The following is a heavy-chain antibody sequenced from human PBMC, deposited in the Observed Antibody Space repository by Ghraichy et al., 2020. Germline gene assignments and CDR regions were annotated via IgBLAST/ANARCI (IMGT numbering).Heavy chain of an antibody. V-gene: IGHV4-59*01. D-gene: IGHD1-14*01. CDR2: IHDSGST. Sequence: SETLSLTCTVSGGSINSYYWSWVRQPPGKGLEWIGYIHDSGSTDYNPSLKSRVTISLDKSKNQFSLHLNSVTAADTAVYYCARRIRGSGALDRWGQGTLVTVSS. CDR3: ARRIRGSGALDR. CDR1: GGSINSYY. J-gene: IGHJ4*02.